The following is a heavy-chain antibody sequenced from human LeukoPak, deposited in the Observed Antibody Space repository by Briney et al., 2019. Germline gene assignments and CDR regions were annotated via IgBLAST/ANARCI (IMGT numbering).Heavy chain of an antibody. CDR1: GGFNISSSYY. CDR2: IYYSGST. D-gene: IGHD3-10*01. CDR3: ARNRRGVKNFDY. J-gene: IGHJ4*02. Sequence: TETVSLTCTFTGGFNISSSYYWGWIRQPPGKGLEWIGRIYYSGSTYYNPSLKSRVTISVDTSKNQFSLKLSSVTAADTAVYYCARNRRGVKNFDYWGQGTLVTVSS. V-gene: IGHV4-39*01.